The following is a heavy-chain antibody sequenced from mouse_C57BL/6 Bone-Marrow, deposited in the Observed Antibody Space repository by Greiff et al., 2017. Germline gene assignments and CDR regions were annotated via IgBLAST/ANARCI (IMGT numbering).Heavy chain of an antibody. CDR1: GFTFSSYA. V-gene: IGHV5-4*01. CDR2: ISDGGSYT. J-gene: IGHJ2*01. Sequence: EVKLVESGGGLVKPGGSLKLSCAASGFTFSSYAMSWVRQTPEKRLEWVATISDGGSYTYYPDNVKGRFTISRDNAKNNLYLQMSHLKSDDTAMYYCARDSSGYLDYWGQGTTLTVSS. D-gene: IGHD3-2*02. CDR3: ARDSSGYLDY.